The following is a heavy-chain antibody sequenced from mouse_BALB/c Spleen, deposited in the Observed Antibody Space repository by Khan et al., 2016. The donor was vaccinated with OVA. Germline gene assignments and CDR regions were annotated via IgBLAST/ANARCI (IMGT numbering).Heavy chain of an antibody. V-gene: IGHV1S81*02. J-gene: IGHJ3*01. CDR2: INPSSGGT. CDR3: TRAGYGSFAY. D-gene: IGHD2-2*01. Sequence: QVQLQQSGAELVKPGASVRLSCKASGYTFTSYSLYWVKQRPGQGLEWIGDINPSSGGTNFNEKFKSKATLTVEKSSSTAYIQLNSLTSEDSAVYYCTRAGYGSFAYWGQGTLVTVSA. CDR1: GYTFTSYS.